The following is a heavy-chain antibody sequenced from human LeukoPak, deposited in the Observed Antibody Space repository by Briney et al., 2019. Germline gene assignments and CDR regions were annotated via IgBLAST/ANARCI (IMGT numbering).Heavy chain of an antibody. CDR3: ARAHYFDTSGYFLDY. Sequence: PGRSLRLSCAASEFTFSTFGMHWVRQAPGKGLEWVASIRYEGSDKYYADSVKGRFTISRDNSKNTLSLQMNSLRGEDTAIYYCARAHYFDTSGYFLDYWGQGTLVTVSS. D-gene: IGHD3-22*01. V-gene: IGHV3-33*01. CDR2: IRYEGSDK. J-gene: IGHJ4*02. CDR1: EFTFSTFG.